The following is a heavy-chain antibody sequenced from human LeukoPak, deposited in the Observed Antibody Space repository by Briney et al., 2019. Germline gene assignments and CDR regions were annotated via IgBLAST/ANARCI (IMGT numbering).Heavy chain of an antibody. V-gene: IGHV5-51*01. CDR3: ARRRDLYSGSYYPFDY. Sequence: GESLKISCKGSGYSFTNYWIGWVRQMPGKGLKWMGIIYPGDSDTRYSPSFQGQVTISADKSISTAYLQWSSLKASDTAMYYCARRRDLYSGSYYPFDYWGQGTLVTVSS. CDR1: GYSFTNYW. CDR2: IYPGDSDT. J-gene: IGHJ4*02. D-gene: IGHD1-26*01.